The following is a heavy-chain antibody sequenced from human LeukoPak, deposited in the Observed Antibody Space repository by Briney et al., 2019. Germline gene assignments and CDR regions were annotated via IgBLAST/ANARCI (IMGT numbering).Heavy chain of an antibody. CDR3: ARDLYGSGWYVAFDY. J-gene: IGHJ4*02. D-gene: IGHD6-19*01. CDR2: INPSGGST. V-gene: IGHV1-46*01. CDR1: GHTFTSYY. Sequence: ASVKVSCKASGHTFTSYYMHWVRQAPGQGLEWMGIINPSGGSTSYAQKFQGRVTMTRDTSTSTVYMELSSLRSEDTAVYYCARDLYGSGWYVAFDYWGQGTLVTVSS.